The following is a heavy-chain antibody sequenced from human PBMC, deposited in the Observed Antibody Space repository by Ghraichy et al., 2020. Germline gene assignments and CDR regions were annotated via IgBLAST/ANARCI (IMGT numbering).Heavy chain of an antibody. V-gene: IGHV1-2*05. J-gene: IGHJ4*02. D-gene: IGHD6-13*01. CDR1: GYTFTDFY. CDR3: AREMYSSSWYFDY. CDR2: INPNSGGT. Sequence: ASVKVSCKASGYTFTDFYIHWVRQAPGQGLQWMGRINPNSGGTSYARKFQGRVTMTRDTSISTAYMELSRLRSDDTVMYYCAREMYSSSWYFDYWGQGTLVTVSS.